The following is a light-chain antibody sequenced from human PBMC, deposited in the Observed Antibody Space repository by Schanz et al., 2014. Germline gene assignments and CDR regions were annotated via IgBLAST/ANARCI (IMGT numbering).Light chain of an antibody. CDR3: SSYAGSNNFDV. V-gene: IGLV2-14*02. CDR1: SSDVGSYNL. CDR2: EGS. J-gene: IGLJ1*01. Sequence: QSVLTQPASVSGSPGQSITISCTGTSSDVGSYNLVSWYQQHPGKAPKLMIYEGSKRPSGVSNRFSGSKSGNTASLTISGLQAEDEADYYCSSYAGSNNFDVFGTGTKLTVL.